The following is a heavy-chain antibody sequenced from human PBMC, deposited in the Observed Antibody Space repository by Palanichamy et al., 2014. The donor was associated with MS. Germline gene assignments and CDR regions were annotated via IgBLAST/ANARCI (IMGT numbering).Heavy chain of an antibody. CDR1: GYTFTSYY. CDR3: AGEDCSSTSCYFEIYY. Sequence: QVQLVQSGAEVKKPGASVKVSCKASGYTFTSYYIHWVRQVPGQGLEWMGVINPRAGSASYAQKFLGRVTMTRDTSTSTVYMELSSLRSEDTAVYYCAGEDCSSTSCYFEIYYWGQGTLVTVSS. D-gene: IGHD2-2*01. CDR2: INPRAGSA. V-gene: IGHV1-46*03. J-gene: IGHJ4*02.